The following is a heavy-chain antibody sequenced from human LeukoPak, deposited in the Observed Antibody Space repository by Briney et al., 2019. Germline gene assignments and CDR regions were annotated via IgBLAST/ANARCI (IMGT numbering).Heavy chain of an antibody. CDR1: GGSISSYY. Sequence: SETLSLTCTVSGGSISSYYWSWIRQPPGKGLEWIGYIYYSGSTNHNPSLKSRVTISVDTSKNQFSLKLSSVTAADTAVYYCARDKKGGYKGDAFDIWGQGTMVTVSS. CDR2: IYYSGST. D-gene: IGHD5-24*01. J-gene: IGHJ3*02. V-gene: IGHV4-59*01. CDR3: ARDKKGGYKGDAFDI.